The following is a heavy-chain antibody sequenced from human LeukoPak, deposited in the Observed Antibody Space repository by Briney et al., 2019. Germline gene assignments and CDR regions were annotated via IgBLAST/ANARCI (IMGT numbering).Heavy chain of an antibody. V-gene: IGHV1-69*05. D-gene: IGHD4-11*01. CDR1: GGTFSSYA. CDR2: IIPIFGTA. J-gene: IGHJ3*02. CDR3: ARDLCSNYVSWRPCDNAFDI. Sequence: ASVKVSCKASGGTFSSYAISWVRQAPGQGLEWMGRIIPIFGTANYAQNFQGRVTITTDESTSTAYMELSSLRSEDTAVYYCARDLCSNYVSWRPCDNAFDIWGQGTMVTVSS.